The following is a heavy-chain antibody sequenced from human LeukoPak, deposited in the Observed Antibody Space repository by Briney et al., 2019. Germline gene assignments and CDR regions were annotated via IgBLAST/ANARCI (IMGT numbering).Heavy chain of an antibody. CDR3: ARGPITMVRGVINKYYCYGMDV. Sequence: ASVRVSCKASGYTFTSYDINWVRQATGQGLEWMGWMNPNSGNTGYAQKFQGRVTMTRNTSISTAYMELSSLRSEDTAVYYCARGPITMVRGVINKYYCYGMDVWGQGTTVTVSS. CDR1: GYTFTSYD. V-gene: IGHV1-8*01. D-gene: IGHD3-10*01. J-gene: IGHJ6*02. CDR2: MNPNSGNT.